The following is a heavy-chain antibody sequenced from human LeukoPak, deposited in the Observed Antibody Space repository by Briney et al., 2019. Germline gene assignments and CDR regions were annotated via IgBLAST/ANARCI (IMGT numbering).Heavy chain of an antibody. CDR1: GFTFDDYA. CDR3: AKDGRVYYYDSSGYYQN. J-gene: IGHJ4*02. D-gene: IGHD3-22*01. CDR2: ISWNSGSI. Sequence: GGSLRLSCAASGFTFDDYAMHWVRQAPGKGLEWVSGISWNSGSIGYADSVKGRFTISRDNAKNSLYLQMNSLRAEDTALYYCAKDGRVYYYDSSGYYQNWGQGTLVTVSS. V-gene: IGHV3-9*01.